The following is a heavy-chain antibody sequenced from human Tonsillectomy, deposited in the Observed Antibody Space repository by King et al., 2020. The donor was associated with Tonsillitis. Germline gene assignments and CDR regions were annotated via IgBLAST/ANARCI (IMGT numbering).Heavy chain of an antibody. Sequence: VQLVESGAEVKKPGASVKVSCKASGYTFTGCYIHWVRQAPGQGLEWMGWINPNSGGTNYAQKFQGRVTMTRDTSISTAYMELSRLRSDDTAVYYCARDPDYSSNVDYWGQGTLVTVSS. V-gene: IGHV1-2*02. CDR1: GYTFTGCY. D-gene: IGHD4-11*01. J-gene: IGHJ4*02. CDR2: INPNSGGT. CDR3: ARDPDYSSNVDY.